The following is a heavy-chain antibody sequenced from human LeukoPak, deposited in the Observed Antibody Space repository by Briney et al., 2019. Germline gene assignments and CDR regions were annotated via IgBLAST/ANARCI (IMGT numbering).Heavy chain of an antibody. J-gene: IGHJ4*02. D-gene: IGHD3-22*01. CDR2: INPNSGGT. Sequence: ASVKVSCKASGYTFTGYYMHWVRQAPGQGLEWMGWINPNSGGTNYAQKFQGRVTMTRDTSISTAYMELSRLRSDDTAVYYCARGPKPGYYYDSSGYYIYWGQGTLVTVSS. V-gene: IGHV1-2*02. CDR1: GYTFTGYY. CDR3: ARGPKPGYYYDSSGYYIY.